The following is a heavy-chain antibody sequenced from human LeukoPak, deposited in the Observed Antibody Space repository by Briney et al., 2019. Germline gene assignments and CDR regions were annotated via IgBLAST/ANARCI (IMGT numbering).Heavy chain of an antibody. CDR3: TTFAPTYCGGDCYAENFDY. J-gene: IGHJ4*02. CDR1: GFTFSSYA. D-gene: IGHD2-21*02. CDR2: ISYDGSNK. V-gene: IGHV3-30-3*01. Sequence: PGGSLRLSCAASGFTFSSYAMHWVRQAPGKGLEWVAVISYDGSNKYYADSVKGRFTISRDNSKNTLYLQMNSLKTEDTAVYYCTTFAPTYCGGDCYAENFDYWGQGTLVTVSS.